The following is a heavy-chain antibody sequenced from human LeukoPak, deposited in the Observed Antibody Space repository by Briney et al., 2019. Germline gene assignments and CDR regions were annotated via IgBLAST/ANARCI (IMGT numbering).Heavy chain of an antibody. J-gene: IGHJ4*02. CDR2: INHSGST. CDR3: ARFSSGWEDY. V-gene: IGHV4-4*02. Sequence: SETLSLTCDVSGVSISSSNRWSWVRQPPGKGLEWIGEINHSGSTNYNPSLKSRVTISVDTSKNQFSLKLSSVTAADTAVYYCARFSSGWEDYWGQGTLVTVSS. D-gene: IGHD6-19*01. CDR1: GVSISSSNR.